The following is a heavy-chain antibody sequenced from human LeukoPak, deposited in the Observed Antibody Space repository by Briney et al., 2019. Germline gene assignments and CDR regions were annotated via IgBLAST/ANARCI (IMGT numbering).Heavy chain of an antibody. V-gene: IGHV4-59*02. CDR2: IHFSGST. D-gene: IGHD1-26*01. J-gene: IGHJ4*02. CDR3: ARDLGGIYFDY. CDR1: GGSVSSYY. Sequence: SETLSLTCSVSGGSVSSYYWSWIRQPPGKGLEWIGSIHFSGSTNYNPSLRSRVTISVDTSKNQLSLKLSSVTAADTAVYYCARDLGGIYFDYWGQGTLVTVSS.